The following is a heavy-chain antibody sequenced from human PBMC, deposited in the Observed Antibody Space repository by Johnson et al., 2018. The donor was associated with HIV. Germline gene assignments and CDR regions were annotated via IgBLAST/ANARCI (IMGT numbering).Heavy chain of an antibody. CDR3: ARLYASSWIEAFDI. V-gene: IGHV3-11*04. CDR2: ISTSGGGI. Sequence: QVQLVESGGSLVKPGGSMRLSCAASGFTFTDYYMTWIRQAPGKGLEWVSHISTSGGGIYYADSVKGRFTISRDNARNSLYLQMNSLRAEDTAVYYCARLYASSWIEAFDIWGQGTMVTVSS. D-gene: IGHD6-13*01. CDR1: GFTFTDYY. J-gene: IGHJ3*02.